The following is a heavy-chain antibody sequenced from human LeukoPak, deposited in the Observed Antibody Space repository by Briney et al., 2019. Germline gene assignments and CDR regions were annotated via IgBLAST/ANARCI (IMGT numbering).Heavy chain of an antibody. CDR3: ARAGYSGSYYPGNLHY. V-gene: IGHV4-39*01. Sequence: SETLSLTCTVSGGSISSSSYYWGWIRQPPGKGLEWIGSIYYSGSTYYNPSLKSRVTISVDTSKNQFSLKLSSVTAADTAVYYCARAGYSGSYYPGNLHYWGQGTLVTVSS. J-gene: IGHJ4*02. CDR1: GGSISSSSYY. D-gene: IGHD1-26*01. CDR2: IYYSGST.